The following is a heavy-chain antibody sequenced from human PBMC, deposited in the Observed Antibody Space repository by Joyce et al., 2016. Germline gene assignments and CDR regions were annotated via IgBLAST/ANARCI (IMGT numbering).Heavy chain of an antibody. V-gene: IGHV1-2*02. CDR3: AREVKALDV. Sequence: QVQLVQSGAEVKKSGASVKVTCKASGYTFTGFHRHWGRQDLGQGLEWMGWINRNRGDTRYAQKFQGSVTMTRDTSITTAFLEVRRLTSDDTAVYYCAREVKALDVWGQGTTVTVSS. J-gene: IGHJ6*02. CDR1: GYTFTGFH. CDR2: INRNRGDT.